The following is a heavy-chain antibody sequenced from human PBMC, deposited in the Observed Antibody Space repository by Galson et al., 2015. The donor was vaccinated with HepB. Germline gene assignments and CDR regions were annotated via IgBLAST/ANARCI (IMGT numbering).Heavy chain of an antibody. CDR3: AKDYYDYVWGSYRYTGYFDY. D-gene: IGHD3-16*02. J-gene: IGHJ4*02. Sequence: SLRLSCAASGFTFSSYGMHWVRQAPGKGLEWVAVISYDGSNKYYADSVKGRFTISRDNSKNTLYLQMNSLRAEDTAVYYCAKDYYDYVWGSYRYTGYFDYWGQGTLVTVSS. CDR2: ISYDGSNK. V-gene: IGHV3-30*18. CDR1: GFTFSSYG.